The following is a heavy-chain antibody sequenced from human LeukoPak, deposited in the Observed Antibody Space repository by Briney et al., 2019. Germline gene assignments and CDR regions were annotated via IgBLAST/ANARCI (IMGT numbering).Heavy chain of an antibody. Sequence: SETLSLTCTVSGGSISSSSYYWGWIRQPPGKGLEWIGRIYYSGSPYYNPSLKGRITISVATSKHQFSLKLSSVTAADTALYYCARVRAVTATRVYYYMDVWGKGTTVTVSS. CDR2: IYYSGSP. J-gene: IGHJ6*03. CDR3: ARVRAVTATRVYYYMDV. V-gene: IGHV4-39*07. CDR1: GGSISSSSYY. D-gene: IGHD2-15*01.